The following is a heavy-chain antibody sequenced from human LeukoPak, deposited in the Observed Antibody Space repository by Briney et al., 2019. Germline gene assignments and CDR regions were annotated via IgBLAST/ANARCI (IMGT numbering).Heavy chain of an antibody. CDR3: ARFSFSIVGATTVN. CDR1: GGSFSGYY. CDR2: INHSGST. D-gene: IGHD1-26*01. J-gene: IGHJ4*02. Sequence: KPSETLSLTCAVYGGSFSGYYWSWIRQPPGKGLEWIGEINHSGSTNYNPSLKSRVTISVDTSKNQFSLKLSSVTAADTAVYYCARFSFSIVGATTVNWGQGTLVTVSS. V-gene: IGHV4-34*01.